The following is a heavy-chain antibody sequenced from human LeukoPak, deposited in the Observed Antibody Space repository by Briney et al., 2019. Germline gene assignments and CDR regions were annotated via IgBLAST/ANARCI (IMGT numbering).Heavy chain of an antibody. Sequence: GGSLRLACAASGFTFDDYAMDWVRQARGNGLEWVSGIRWNSGSIGYADPVKGRFTISRDNAKNSLYLQMNSLRAEDTAVYYCARDAEPFNYDFWSGYEDYWGQGTLVTVSS. CDR1: GFTFDDYA. J-gene: IGHJ4*02. CDR3: ARDAEPFNYDFWSGYEDY. V-gene: IGHV3-9*01. CDR2: IRWNSGSI. D-gene: IGHD3-3*01.